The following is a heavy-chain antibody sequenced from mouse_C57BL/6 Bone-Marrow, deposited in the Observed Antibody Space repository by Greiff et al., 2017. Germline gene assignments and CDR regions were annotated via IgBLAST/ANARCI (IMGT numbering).Heavy chain of an antibody. D-gene: IGHD2-4*01. Sequence: VQLKQSGAELVRPGASVTLSCTASGFNIKDGYKHWVKRRLEQGLVWFGWIVPEDGDTEYDSKFQGKATITADTSSNTAYLQLSSLTSEDTAVYYCTTCSFYYDYDAWFADWGQGTLVTVSA. J-gene: IGHJ3*01. CDR3: TTCSFYYDYDAWFAD. CDR2: IVPEDGDT. CDR1: GFNIKDGY. V-gene: IGHV14-4*01.